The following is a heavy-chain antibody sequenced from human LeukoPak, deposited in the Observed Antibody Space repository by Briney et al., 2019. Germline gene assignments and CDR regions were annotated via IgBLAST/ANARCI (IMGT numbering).Heavy chain of an antibody. Sequence: ASVKVSCTASGYTFTGYYMHWVRQAPGQGLEWMGWINPNSGDTKYAQKFQGRVTMTRDTSISTAYMELNRLKSDDTAVFYCARDISSGVPIDYWGQGTLVTVSS. D-gene: IGHD6-25*01. CDR3: ARDISSGVPIDY. CDR1: GYTFTGYY. CDR2: INPNSGDT. J-gene: IGHJ4*02. V-gene: IGHV1-2*02.